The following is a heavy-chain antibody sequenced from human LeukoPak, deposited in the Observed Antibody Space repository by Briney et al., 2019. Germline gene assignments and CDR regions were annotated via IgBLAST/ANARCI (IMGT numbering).Heavy chain of an antibody. Sequence: ASVKVSCKASGHTFTSYGISWVRQAPGQGLEWMGWISAYNGNTNYAQKLQGRVAMTTDTSTSTAYMELRSLRSDDTAVYYCARDIPPIAVAGPLYYYYYGMDVWGQGTTVTVSS. CDR2: ISAYNGNT. D-gene: IGHD6-19*01. V-gene: IGHV1-18*01. CDR1: GHTFTSYG. CDR3: ARDIPPIAVAGPLYYYYYGMDV. J-gene: IGHJ6*02.